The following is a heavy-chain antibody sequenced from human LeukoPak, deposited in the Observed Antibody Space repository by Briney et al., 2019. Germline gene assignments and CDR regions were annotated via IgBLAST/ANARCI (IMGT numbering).Heavy chain of an antibody. Sequence: ASVKVSRKASGYTFTRYVISWVRQAPGQGLEWMGWISAYNGNTNYAQKLQGRVTMTTDTSTSTAYMELRNLRSDDTAVYYCARRVATTDGDYWGQGTLVTVCS. J-gene: IGHJ4*02. D-gene: IGHD5-12*01. CDR2: ISAYNGNT. V-gene: IGHV1-18*01. CDR1: GYTFTRYV. CDR3: ARRVATTDGDY.